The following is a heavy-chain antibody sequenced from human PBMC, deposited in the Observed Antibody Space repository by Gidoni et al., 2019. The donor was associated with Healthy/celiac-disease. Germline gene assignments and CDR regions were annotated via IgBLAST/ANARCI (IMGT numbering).Heavy chain of an antibody. CDR2: ISGSGGST. V-gene: IGHV3-23*04. CDR3: AKGSSYSSGRTDY. Sequence: EVQLVESGGGLVQPGGSLRLSCAASGFTFSSYARSWVRQAPGKGLGCVSGISGSGGSTYYADSVKVRITISRDNSKNKLYLQMNSLRAEDTAVYYCAKGSSYSSGRTDYWGQGTLVTVSS. D-gene: IGHD6-19*01. CDR1: GFTFSSYA. J-gene: IGHJ4*02.